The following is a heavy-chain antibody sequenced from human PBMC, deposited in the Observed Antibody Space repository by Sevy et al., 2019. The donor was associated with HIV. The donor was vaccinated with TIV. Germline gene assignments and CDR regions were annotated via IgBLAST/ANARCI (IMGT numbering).Heavy chain of an antibody. Sequence: SETLSLTCAVYGGSFSGYYWSWIRQPPGKGLEWIGVINHSGSTNYNPSLKSRVTISVDTSKNQFSLKLSSVTAADTAVYYCARGLEGITMVRGAQTFDYWGQGTLVTVSS. J-gene: IGHJ4*02. V-gene: IGHV4-34*01. CDR1: GGSFSGYY. CDR2: INHSGST. D-gene: IGHD3-10*01. CDR3: ARGLEGITMVRGAQTFDY.